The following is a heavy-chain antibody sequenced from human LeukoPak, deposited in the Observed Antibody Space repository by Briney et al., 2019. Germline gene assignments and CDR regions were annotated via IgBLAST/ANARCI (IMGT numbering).Heavy chain of an antibody. Sequence: PSETLSLTCTVSGGSISSSSYYWGWTRQPPGKGLEWIGSIYYSGSTYYNPSLKSRVTISVDTSKNQFSLKLSSVTAADTAVYYCARLPYCSSTSCYSEAYDAFDIWGQGTMVTVSS. CDR3: ARLPYCSSTSCYSEAYDAFDI. D-gene: IGHD2-2*01. J-gene: IGHJ3*02. CDR2: IYYSGST. V-gene: IGHV4-39*01. CDR1: GGSISSSSYY.